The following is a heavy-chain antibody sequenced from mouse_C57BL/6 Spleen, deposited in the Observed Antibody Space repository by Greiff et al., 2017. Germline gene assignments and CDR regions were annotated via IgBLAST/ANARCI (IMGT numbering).Heavy chain of an antibody. Sequence: QVHVKQSGAELVRPGASVTLSCKASGYTFTDYEMHWVKQTPVHGLEWIGAIDPETGGTAYNQKFKGKAILTADKSSSTAYMELRSLTSEDSAVYYCTLYDYDAWFAYWGQGTLVTVSA. V-gene: IGHV1-15*01. CDR2: IDPETGGT. J-gene: IGHJ3*01. CDR1: GYTFTDYE. D-gene: IGHD2-4*01. CDR3: TLYDYDAWFAY.